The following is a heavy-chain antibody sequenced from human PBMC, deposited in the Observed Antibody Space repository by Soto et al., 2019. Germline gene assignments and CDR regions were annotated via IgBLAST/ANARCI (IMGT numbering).Heavy chain of an antibody. CDR3: ARSKSKARTETYYYYMDV. CDR1: GYTFTSYD. V-gene: IGHV1-8*01. CDR2: MNHNSGNT. J-gene: IGHJ6*03. Sequence: QVQLVQSGAEVKKPGASVKVSCKASGYTFTSYDINWVRQATGQGLEWMGWMNHNSGNTGYAQKFQGRVTMTRNTSISTAYMELSSLRSEDTAVYYCARSKSKARTETYYYYMDVWGKGTTVTVSS. D-gene: IGHD4-4*01.